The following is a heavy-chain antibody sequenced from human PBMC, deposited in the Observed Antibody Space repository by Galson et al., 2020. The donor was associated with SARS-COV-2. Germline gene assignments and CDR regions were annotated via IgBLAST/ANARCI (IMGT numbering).Heavy chain of an antibody. CDR3: GREGKRWLHWGIDY. D-gene: IGHD7-27*01. J-gene: IGHJ4*02. CDR2: ISTDGRTT. V-gene: IGHV3-74*01. Sequence: GGSLRLSCAASGFTFGDYWMNWVRQAPGKGLVWVSRISTDGRTTSYADSVKGQFTISRDNAKSTLYLQMNSLRAEDTAIYYCGREGKRWLHWGIDYWGQGALVTVSS. CDR1: GFTFGDYW.